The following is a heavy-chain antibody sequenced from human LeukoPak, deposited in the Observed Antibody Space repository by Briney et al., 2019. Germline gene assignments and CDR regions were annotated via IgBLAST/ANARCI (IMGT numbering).Heavy chain of an antibody. CDR3: ARLPTLWFGETGFDY. J-gene: IGHJ4*02. CDR1: GGSFSGYY. D-gene: IGHD3-10*01. Sequence: PSETLSLTCAVYGGSFSGYYWSWIRQPPGKGLEWIGEINHSGSTNYNPSLKSRVTISVDTSKNQFSLKLSSVTAADTAVYYCARLPTLWFGETGFDYWGQGTLATVSS. CDR2: INHSGST. V-gene: IGHV4-34*01.